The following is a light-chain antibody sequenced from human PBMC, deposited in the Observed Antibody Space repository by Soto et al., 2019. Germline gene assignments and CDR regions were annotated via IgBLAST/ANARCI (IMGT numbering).Light chain of an antibody. J-gene: IGLJ1*01. CDR3: TSHAGTINFPYS. V-gene: IGLV2-8*01. CDR2: EVN. CDR1: SSDVGAYNY. Sequence: QSARTQPPSASVSPGQSVTISCTGTSSDVGAYNYVSWYQHHPGKAPKLMVYEVNKRPSGVPDRFSGSKSGNTASLTVSGLQAEDEADYYCTSHAGTINFPYSFGTGTKVTVL.